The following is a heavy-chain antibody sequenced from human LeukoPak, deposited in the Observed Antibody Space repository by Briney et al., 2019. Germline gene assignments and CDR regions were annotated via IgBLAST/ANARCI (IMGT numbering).Heavy chain of an antibody. V-gene: IGHV4-59*12. J-gene: IGHJ6*03. Sequence: SETLSLTCTVSGGSMSSYYWSWIRQPPGKGLEWIGYIYDSGTTNHNPSLKSRVTISVDKSKNQFSLKLSSVTAADTAVYYCARSPPAGTFYYYYMDVWGKGTTVTVSS. D-gene: IGHD6-19*01. CDR3: ARSPPAGTFYYYYMDV. CDR1: GGSMSSYY. CDR2: IYDSGTT.